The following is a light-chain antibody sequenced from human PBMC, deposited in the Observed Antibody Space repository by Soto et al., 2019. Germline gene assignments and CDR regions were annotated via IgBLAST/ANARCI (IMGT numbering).Light chain of an antibody. Sequence: EIVLTQSPGTLSLSPGERATLSCRASQSVSSSYLAWYQQKPGQAPRLLIYGTSSRATGIPDRFSGSGSGTNVSLTISRRVQDDDVVYYCRHHDGSYPLTFGGGTKLEIK. CDR3: RHHDGSYPLT. CDR1: QSVSSSY. CDR2: GTS. J-gene: IGKJ4*01. V-gene: IGKV3-20*01.